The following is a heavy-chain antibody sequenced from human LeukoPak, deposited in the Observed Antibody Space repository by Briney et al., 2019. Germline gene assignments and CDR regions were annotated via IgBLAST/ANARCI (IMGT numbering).Heavy chain of an antibody. CDR2: INPNSGGT. CDR1: GYTFTGYY. J-gene: IGHJ4*02. V-gene: IGHV1-2*02. Sequence: ASVKVSCKASGYTFTGYYMHWVRQAPGQGLEWMGWINPNSGGTNYAQNFEGRVTMTRDTSISTAYMELRRLRYDDTAMYYCARIRTSGSYFNVWGQGSLLTVSS. CDR3: ARIRTSGSYFNV. D-gene: IGHD3-10*01.